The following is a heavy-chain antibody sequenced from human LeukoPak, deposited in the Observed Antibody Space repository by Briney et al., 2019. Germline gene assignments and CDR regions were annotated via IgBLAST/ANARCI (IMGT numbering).Heavy chain of an antibody. CDR2: IYYSGST. CDR3: ARHTLVAASSFDY. Sequence: SETLSLTCTVSGGSISSYYWSWIRQPPGKGLEWIGYIYYSGSTNYNPSLKSRVITLLETSKNKFYLKLSSVTAADTAVYYCARHTLVAASSFDYWGRGTLVTVSS. J-gene: IGHJ4*02. D-gene: IGHD2-15*01. CDR1: GGSISSYY. V-gene: IGHV4-59*08.